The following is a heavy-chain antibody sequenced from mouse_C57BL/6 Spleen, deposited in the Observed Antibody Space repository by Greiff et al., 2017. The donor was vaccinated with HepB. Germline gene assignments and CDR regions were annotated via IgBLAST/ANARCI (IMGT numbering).Heavy chain of an antibody. CDR3: ARSKGYDRVAWFAY. CDR1: GYTFTDYN. Sequence: EVQLQQSGPELVKPGASVKMSCKASGYTFTDYNMHWVKQSHGKSLEWIGYINPNNGGTSYNQKFKGKATLTVNKSSSTAYMELRSLTSEDSAVYYCARSKGYDRVAWFAYWGQGTLVTVSA. D-gene: IGHD2-2*01. V-gene: IGHV1-22*01. CDR2: INPNNGGT. J-gene: IGHJ3*01.